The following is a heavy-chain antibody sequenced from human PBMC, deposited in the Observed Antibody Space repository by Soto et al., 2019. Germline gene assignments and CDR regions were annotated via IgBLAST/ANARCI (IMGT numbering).Heavy chain of an antibody. CDR1: GGSFTSNNW. CDR2: IHRTGST. CDR3: ASRDPGTSVDY. V-gene: IGHV4-4*02. D-gene: IGHD1-7*01. Sequence: KASETLSLTCAVSGGSFTSNNWWTWVRQPPEQGLEWIGEIHRTGSTNYNPSLKSRVTISLDKSENQFSLKVTSLTAADTAVYYCASRDPGTSVDYWGQGTLVTVSS. J-gene: IGHJ4*02.